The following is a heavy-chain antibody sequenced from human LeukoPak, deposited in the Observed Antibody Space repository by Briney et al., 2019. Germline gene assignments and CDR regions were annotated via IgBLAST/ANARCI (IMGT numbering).Heavy chain of an antibody. J-gene: IGHJ6*03. V-gene: IGHV4-34*01. D-gene: IGHD3-10*01. CDR3: ARGRGYYYYYMDV. CDR2: INHSGST. CDR1: GGSFSGYY. Sequence: SETLSLTCAVYGGSFSGYYWSWIRQPPGKGLEWIGEINHSGSTNYNPSLKSRVTISVDASKNQFSLKLSSVTAADTAVYYCARGRGYYYYYMDVWGKGTTVTVSS.